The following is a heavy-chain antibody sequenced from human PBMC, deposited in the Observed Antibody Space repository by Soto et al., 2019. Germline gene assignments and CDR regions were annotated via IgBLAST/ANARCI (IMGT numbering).Heavy chain of an antibody. D-gene: IGHD3-10*02. CDR2: MNPTFGDT. Sequence: QVRLVQSGAEVKEPGDSVRVSCEASGYTFTAYHIHWVRQAPGQGLEWMGWMNPTFGDTGYAQDFQGRVSMTSDMSISTVYMDLSRLTSDDTAIYYCARNMDYYYGRGSGNGHGVWGQGTTVTVFS. V-gene: IGHV1-2*02. CDR3: ARNMDYYYGRGSGNGHGV. CDR1: GYTFTAYH. J-gene: IGHJ6*02.